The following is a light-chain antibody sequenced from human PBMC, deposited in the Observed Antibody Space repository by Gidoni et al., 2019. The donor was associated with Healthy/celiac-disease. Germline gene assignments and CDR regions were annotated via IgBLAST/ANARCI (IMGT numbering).Light chain of an antibody. CDR2: AAS. J-gene: IGKJ4*01. CDR3: QQSYSTPRLT. Sequence: DIQMTQSPSSLSASVGDRVTITCRASQSISSYLNWYQQKPGKAPKLLIYAASSLQSGVPSRFSCSGSGTDFTLTISSLQPEDFATYYCQQSYSTPRLTFGGXTKVEIK. CDR1: QSISSY. V-gene: IGKV1-39*01.